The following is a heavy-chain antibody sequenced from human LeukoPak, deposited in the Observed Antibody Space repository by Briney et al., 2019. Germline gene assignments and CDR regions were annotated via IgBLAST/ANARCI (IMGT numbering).Heavy chain of an antibody. D-gene: IGHD6-19*01. CDR3: ARGTSSGWNDAFDI. CDR2: IYTSGST. CDR1: GGSISSYY. J-gene: IGHJ3*02. V-gene: IGHV4-4*07. Sequence: PSETLSLTCTVSGGSISSYYWSWIRQPAGKGLEWIGRIYTSGSTNYNPSLKSRVTMSVDTSKNQFSLKLSSVTAADTAVYYCARGTSSGWNDAFDIWGQGTMVTVSS.